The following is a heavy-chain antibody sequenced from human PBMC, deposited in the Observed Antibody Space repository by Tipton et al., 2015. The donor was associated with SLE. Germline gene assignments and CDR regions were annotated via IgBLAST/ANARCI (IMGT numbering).Heavy chain of an antibody. V-gene: IGHV4-59*01. J-gene: IGHJ3*01. CDR2: IYQSGST. CDR1: GGSIGTYY. Sequence: TLSLTCTVSGGSIGTYYWSWLRQPPGKGLEWIGYIYQSGSTTYNRSLKSRVSMSVDTPKNQFSLSLSSVTAADTAVYYCARGPVGSGYYSSSDAFDLWGQGTMITVSS. D-gene: IGHD3-22*01. CDR3: ARGPVGSGYYSSSDAFDL.